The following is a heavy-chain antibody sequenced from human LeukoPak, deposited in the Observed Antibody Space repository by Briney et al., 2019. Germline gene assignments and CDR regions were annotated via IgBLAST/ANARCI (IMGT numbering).Heavy chain of an antibody. D-gene: IGHD3-10*01. J-gene: IGHJ4*02. V-gene: IGHV4-34*01. CDR3: ARGRRDYYGSGSYAFDY. CDR2: INHSGST. CDR1: GGSFSGYY. Sequence: SETLSPTCAVYGGSFSGYYWSWIRQPPGKGLEWIGEINHSGSTNYNPSLKSRVTISVDTSKNQFSLKLSSVTAADTAVYYCARGRRDYYGSGSYAFDYWGQGTLVTVSS.